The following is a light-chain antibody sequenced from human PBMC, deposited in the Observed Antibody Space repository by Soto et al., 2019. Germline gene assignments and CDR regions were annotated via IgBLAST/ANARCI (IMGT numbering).Light chain of an antibody. CDR2: DAS. V-gene: IGKV1-12*01. CDR1: QGISSW. CDR3: QQSSRTPWT. Sequence: DIQMTQSPSSVSASVGDRVTITCRASQGISSWLAWYQQKPEKAPKLVIYDASSLQSGVPSRFSGSGSGTDFTLTISSLQPEDFATYYCQQSSRTPWTFGQGTKVEIK. J-gene: IGKJ1*01.